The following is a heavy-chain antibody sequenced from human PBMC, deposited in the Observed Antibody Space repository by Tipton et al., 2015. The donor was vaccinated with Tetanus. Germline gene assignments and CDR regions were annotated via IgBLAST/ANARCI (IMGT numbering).Heavy chain of an antibody. D-gene: IGHD2-15*01. J-gene: IGHJ5*02. CDR2: INHSGST. Sequence: TLSLTCAVYGGSFSGYYWSWIRQPPGKGLEWIGEINHSGSTNYNPSLKSRVTTSVDTSKNQFSLKLSSVTAADTAVYYCARGPGNCSGGSGYSVGRWFDPWGQGTLVTVSS. CDR1: GGSFSGYY. CDR3: ARGPGNCSGGSGYSVGRWFDP. V-gene: IGHV4-34*01.